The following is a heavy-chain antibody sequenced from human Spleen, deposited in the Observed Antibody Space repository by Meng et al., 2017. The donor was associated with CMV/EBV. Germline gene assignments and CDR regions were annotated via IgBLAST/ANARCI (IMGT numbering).Heavy chain of an antibody. V-gene: IGHV1-46*01. CDR1: GYTFSTYH. J-gene: IGHJ6*02. Sequence: ASVKVSCKASGYTFSTYHMHWVRQAPGQGLEWMGVINPSGGSATYAQKFRGRVTITTDESTSTAYMELSSLRSEDTAVYYCARDPPPYGMDVWGQGTTVTVSS. CDR3: ARDPPPYGMDV. CDR2: INPSGGSA.